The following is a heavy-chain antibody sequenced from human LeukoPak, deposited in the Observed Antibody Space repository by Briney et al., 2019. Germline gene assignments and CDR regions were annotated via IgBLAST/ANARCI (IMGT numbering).Heavy chain of an antibody. J-gene: IGHJ4*02. CDR2: ISYTGNT. D-gene: IGHD5-24*01. V-gene: IGHV4-4*08. Sequence: SETLSLTCTVSGGSISSFYWSWIRQSPGKGLEWIGYISYTGNTNYNPSLKSRVTISVDTSKNQFSLKLSSVTAADTAVYYCAREDVRDGYASPIDYWGQGTLVTVSS. CDR3: AREDVRDGYASPIDY. CDR1: GGSISSFY.